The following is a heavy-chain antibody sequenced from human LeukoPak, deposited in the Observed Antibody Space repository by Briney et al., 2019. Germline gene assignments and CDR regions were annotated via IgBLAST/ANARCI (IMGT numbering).Heavy chain of an antibody. CDR3: AEDSSLQWLGTFDY. J-gene: IGHJ4*02. Sequence: GRSLRLSCAASGFTFSSYGMHWVRQAPGKGLEWVAVISYDGSNKYYADSVKGRFTISRDNSKNTLYLQMNSLRAEDTAVYYCAEDSSLQWLGTFDYWGQGTLVTVSS. D-gene: IGHD6-19*01. CDR1: GFTFSSYG. V-gene: IGHV3-30*18. CDR2: ISYDGSNK.